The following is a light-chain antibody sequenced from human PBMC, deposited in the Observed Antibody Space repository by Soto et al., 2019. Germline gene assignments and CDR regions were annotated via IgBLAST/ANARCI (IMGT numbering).Light chain of an antibody. V-gene: IGKV3-15*01. CDR2: GAS. CDR3: QQYNNWPQT. CDR1: QSVSSN. J-gene: IGKJ1*01. Sequence: EIVMTQSPATLSVSPGERATLSCRASQSVSSNLAWYQQKPGQAPRLLIYGASTRAPGIPARFSGSGSGTDFTLTTSSLLSEDFAVYYCQQYNNWPQTFGQGTKVEIK.